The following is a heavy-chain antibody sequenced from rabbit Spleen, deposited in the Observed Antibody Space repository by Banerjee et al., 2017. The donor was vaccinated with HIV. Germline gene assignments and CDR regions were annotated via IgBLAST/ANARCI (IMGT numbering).Heavy chain of an antibody. CDR1: GFSFSDRDV. V-gene: IGHV1S45*01. D-gene: IGHD5-1*01. Sequence: QEQLVESGGGLVKPEGSLTLTCKASGFSFSDRDVMCWVRQAPGKGLEWIACINIVTGKSVYASWAKGRFTISKPSSTMVTLQMTSLTAADTATYFCARRNGFFGLWGPGTLVTVS. J-gene: IGHJ4*01. CDR3: ARRNGFFGL. CDR2: INIVTGKS.